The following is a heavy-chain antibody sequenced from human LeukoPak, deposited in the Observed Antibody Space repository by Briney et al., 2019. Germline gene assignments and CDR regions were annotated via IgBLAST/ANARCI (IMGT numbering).Heavy chain of an antibody. D-gene: IGHD2-15*01. Sequence: GGSLRLSCAASGFTFSSYAMSWVRQAPGKGLEWVSVIDSGGRTYYADSVKGRFTISRDNSKNTLDLQMNSLRAEDTAVYYCARSGDLPKGYCSGGSCFLQDWGQGTLVTVSS. CDR3: ARSGDLPKGYCSGGSCFLQD. CDR2: IDSGGRT. J-gene: IGHJ1*01. V-gene: IGHV3-66*01. CDR1: GFTFSSYA.